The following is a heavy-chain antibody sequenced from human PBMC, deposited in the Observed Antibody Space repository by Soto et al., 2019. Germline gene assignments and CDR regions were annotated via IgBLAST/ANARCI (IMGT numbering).Heavy chain of an antibody. Sequence: EVQLVESGGGLVQPGGSLRLSCAASGFTLSAYSMNWVRQAPGKGLEWISFINSGSDTIYYGDSVKGRFTISRDNAKSALYLQMNSLRDDETAVYYCARPHLDRPTYYGLDVWGQGTTVTVAS. J-gene: IGHJ6*02. CDR3: ARPHLDRPTYYGLDV. D-gene: IGHD3-16*01. CDR1: GFTLSAYS. CDR2: INSGSDTI. V-gene: IGHV3-48*02.